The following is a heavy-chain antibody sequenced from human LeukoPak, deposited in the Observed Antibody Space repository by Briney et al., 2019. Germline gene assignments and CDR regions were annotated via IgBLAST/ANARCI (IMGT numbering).Heavy chain of an antibody. Sequence: LVKVSCKASGGTFSSYAISWVRQAPGQGLEWMGGIIPIFGTANYAQKFQGRVTITTDESTSTAYMELSSLRSEDTAVYYCARAPVVVVPAALSPVRYWFDPWGQGTLVTVSP. J-gene: IGHJ5*02. CDR1: GGTFSSYA. D-gene: IGHD2-2*01. CDR3: ARAPVVVVPAALSPVRYWFDP. V-gene: IGHV1-69*05. CDR2: IIPIFGTA.